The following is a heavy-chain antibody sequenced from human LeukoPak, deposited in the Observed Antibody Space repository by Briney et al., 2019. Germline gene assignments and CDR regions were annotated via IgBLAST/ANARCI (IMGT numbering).Heavy chain of an antibody. CDR1: GYTFPTYG. CDR2: ISPYNDNT. V-gene: IGHV1-18*01. CDR3: ARTLSGWPSHYYFDY. Sequence: ASVTVSCKASGYTFPTYGISWVRQAPGQGLEWIGWISPYNDNTNYAHNLQGRVTVTTDTSTSTAYMELKSLRSDDTAVYYCARTLSGWPSHYYFDYWGQGTLVTVSS. J-gene: IGHJ4*02. D-gene: IGHD6-19*01.